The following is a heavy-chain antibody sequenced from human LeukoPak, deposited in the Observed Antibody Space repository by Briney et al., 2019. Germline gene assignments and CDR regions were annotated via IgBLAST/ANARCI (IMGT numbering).Heavy chain of an antibody. CDR2: INPNSGGT. CDR3: ARSERYNWSDP. Sequence: EASVKVSCKASGYTFTGYYMHWVRQAPGQGIERMGWINPNSGGTNYAQKFQGRVTMTRDTSISTAYMELSRLRSDDTAVYYCARSERYNWSDPWGQGTLVTVSS. J-gene: IGHJ5*02. CDR1: GYTFTGYY. V-gene: IGHV1-2*02.